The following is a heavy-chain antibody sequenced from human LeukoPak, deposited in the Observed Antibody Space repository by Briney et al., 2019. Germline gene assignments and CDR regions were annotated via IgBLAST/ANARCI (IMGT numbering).Heavy chain of an antibody. D-gene: IGHD2-15*01. V-gene: IGHV1-18*01. CDR3: ARDRTEFGYCLEDGCYHDSLGV. Sequence: ASVKVSCKASGYTFKSYGIHWVRQAPGQGLEWMGVIFADTGKTNYAQKFQGRVTMTTDTSTNTAYMEVRSLRSDDTAVYHCARDRTEFGYCLEDGCYHDSLGVWGQGTMVTVSS. J-gene: IGHJ3*01. CDR1: GYTFKSYG. CDR2: IFADTGKT.